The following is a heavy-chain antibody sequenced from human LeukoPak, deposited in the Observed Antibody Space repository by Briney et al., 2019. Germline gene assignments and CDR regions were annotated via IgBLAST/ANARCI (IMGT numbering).Heavy chain of an antibody. D-gene: IGHD2-21*01. CDR3: ARRVVIARYYYYYMDV. V-gene: IGHV4-31*03. J-gene: IGHJ6*03. Sequence: PSETLSLTCTVSGGSISSGGYYWSWIRQHPGKGLEWIGYIYYSGSTYYNPSLKSRVTISVDTSKNQFSLKLSSVTAADTAVYYCARRVVIARYYYYYMDVWGKGTTVTVSS. CDR1: GGSISSGGYY. CDR2: IYYSGST.